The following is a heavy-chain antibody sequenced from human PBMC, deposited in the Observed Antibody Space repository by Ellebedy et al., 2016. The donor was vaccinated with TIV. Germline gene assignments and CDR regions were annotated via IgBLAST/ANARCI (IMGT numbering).Heavy chain of an antibody. CDR1: GYTFTSYG. CDR2: INPSGGST. J-gene: IGHJ6*03. CDR3: ARSGYFDWLPSVGYYYMDV. D-gene: IGHD3-9*01. V-gene: IGHV1-46*01. Sequence: ASVKVSCKASGYTFTSYGISWVRQAPGQGLEWMGIINPSGGSTSYAQKFQGRVTMTRDTSTSTVYMELRSLRSDDTAVYYCARSGYFDWLPSVGYYYMDVWGKGTTVTVSS.